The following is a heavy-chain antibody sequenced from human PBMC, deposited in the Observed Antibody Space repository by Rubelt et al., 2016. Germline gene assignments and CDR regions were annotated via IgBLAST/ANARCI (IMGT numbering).Heavy chain of an antibody. CDR1: GFSVSSDY. J-gene: IGHJ5*02. D-gene: IGHD2-21*02. V-gene: IGHV3-66*01. CDR2: IYRAGAT. Sequence: PRGESEGGLVQPGGSLRLSCKASGFSVSSDYISWVRQAPGKGLEWVSIIYRAGATCYADSVKGRFIISRDNSENTVYLQMNSLRGEDTAVYYCARVSGDAETWFDPWGQGTPVTVSA. CDR3: ARVSGDAETWFDP.